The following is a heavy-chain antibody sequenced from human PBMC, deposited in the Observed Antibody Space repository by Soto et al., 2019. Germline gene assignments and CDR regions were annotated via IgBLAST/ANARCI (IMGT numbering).Heavy chain of an antibody. Sequence: EVQLVESGGGLVQPGGSLRLSCAASGFTFSSYWMSWVRQAPGKGLEWVAIIKHDGSEKYYVDSVKGRFTIPRDNAKNSRYLQMNSLRAEETAVYYCAGDQIVGGYGHTGVDAFDIWGQGTMGTVSS. CDR2: IKHDGSEK. V-gene: IGHV3-7*01. CDR3: AGDQIVGGYGHTGVDAFDI. J-gene: IGHJ3*02. CDR1: GFTFSSYW. D-gene: IGHD3-22*01.